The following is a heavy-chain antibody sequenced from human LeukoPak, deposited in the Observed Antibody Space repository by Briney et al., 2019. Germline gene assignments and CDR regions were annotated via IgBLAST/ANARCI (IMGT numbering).Heavy chain of an antibody. J-gene: IGHJ4*02. Sequence: ASVKVSCKASGYTFTSYHINWVRQATGQGLEWMGWMNPNSGNTDYAQKFQGRVTITRDTSASTAYMELSSLRSEDTAVYYCARVNYGGNPSEVPFDYWGQGTLVTVSS. D-gene: IGHD4-23*01. CDR3: ARVNYGGNPSEVPFDY. CDR2: MNPNSGNT. V-gene: IGHV1-8*03. CDR1: GYTFTSYH.